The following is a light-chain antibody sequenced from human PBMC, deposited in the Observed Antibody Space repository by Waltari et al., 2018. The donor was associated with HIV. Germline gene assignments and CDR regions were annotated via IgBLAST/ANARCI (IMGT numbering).Light chain of an antibody. CDR1: QSISSW. J-gene: IGKJ2*04. CDR3: QQYNSYPGS. V-gene: IGKV1-5*03. CDR2: KAS. Sequence: DIQMTQSPSTLSASVGDRVTITCRASQSISSWLAWYQQKPGKAPKLLIDKASSLESGVPSRFSGSGSGTEFTLTISSLQPDDFATYYCQQYNSYPGSFGQGTKLEIK.